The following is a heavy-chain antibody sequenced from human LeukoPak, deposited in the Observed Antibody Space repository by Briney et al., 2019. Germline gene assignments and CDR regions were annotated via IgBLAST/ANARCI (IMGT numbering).Heavy chain of an antibody. CDR1: GFTFSSYA. Sequence: GGSLRLSCAASGFTFSSYAMHWVRQAPGKGLEWVAVISYDGSNKYYADSVKGRFTISRDNSKNTLYLQMNSLRAEDTAVYYCARVPCGGDCYPFDYWGQGTLVTVSS. D-gene: IGHD2-21*02. CDR2: ISYDGSNK. J-gene: IGHJ4*02. V-gene: IGHV3-30-3*01. CDR3: ARVPCGGDCYPFDY.